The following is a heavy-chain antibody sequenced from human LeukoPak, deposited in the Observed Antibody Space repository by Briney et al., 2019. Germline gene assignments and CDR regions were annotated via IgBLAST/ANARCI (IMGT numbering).Heavy chain of an antibody. D-gene: IGHD3-16*02. CDR3: ARGNYDYVWGSYRHNPIFDY. J-gene: IGHJ4*02. V-gene: IGHV4-38-2*02. Sequence: SSETLSLTCTVSGYSISSGYYWGWIRQPPGKGLEWIGSIYHSGSTYYNPSLKSRVTISVDTSKNQFSLKLSSVTAADTAVYYCARGNYDYVWGSYRHNPIFDYWGQGTLVTVSS. CDR2: IYHSGST. CDR1: GYSISSGYY.